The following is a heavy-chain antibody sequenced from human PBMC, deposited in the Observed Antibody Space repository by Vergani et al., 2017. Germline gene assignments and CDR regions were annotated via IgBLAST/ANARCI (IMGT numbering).Heavy chain of an antibody. CDR3: ARGKYYDFWSGYYTRSDYYYMDV. Sequence: QVQLVQSGAEVKKPGASVKVSCKASGYTFTSYDINWVRQATGQGLEWMGWMNPNSGNTGYAQKFQGRVTMTRNTSISTAYMELSSLRSEDTAVYYCARGKYYDFWSGYYTRSDYYYMDVWGKGP. CDR2: MNPNSGNT. CDR1: GYTFTSYD. J-gene: IGHJ6*03. V-gene: IGHV1-8*01. D-gene: IGHD3-3*01.